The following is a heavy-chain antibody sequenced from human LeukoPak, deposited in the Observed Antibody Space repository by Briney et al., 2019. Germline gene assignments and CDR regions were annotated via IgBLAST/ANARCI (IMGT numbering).Heavy chain of an antibody. CDR3: AAGPTITIFGVVSLDAFDI. CDR1: GFTFTSSA. Sequence: VKVSCKASGFTFTSSAMQWVRQARGQRLEWIGWIVVGSGNTNYAQKFQERVTITRDMSTSTACMELSSLRSEDTAVYYCAAGPTITIFGVVSLDAFDIWGQGTMVTVSS. CDR2: IVVGSGNT. J-gene: IGHJ3*02. D-gene: IGHD3-3*01. V-gene: IGHV1-58*02.